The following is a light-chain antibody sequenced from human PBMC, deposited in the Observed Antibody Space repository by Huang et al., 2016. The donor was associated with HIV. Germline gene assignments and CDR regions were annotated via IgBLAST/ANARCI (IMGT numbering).Light chain of an antibody. CDR3: QQSYNTSWT. J-gene: IGKJ1*01. CDR1: QNIKSV. V-gene: IGKV1-39*01. CDR2: AAS. Sequence: DIQLTQSPSSLSASVGDRVTIPCRASQNIKSVVNWYKQTPGKAPNLLIYAASRLQSGVPSRFSGSGSGTDFTLTISGLQPVDLGTYYCQQSYNTSWTFGQGTTVEIK.